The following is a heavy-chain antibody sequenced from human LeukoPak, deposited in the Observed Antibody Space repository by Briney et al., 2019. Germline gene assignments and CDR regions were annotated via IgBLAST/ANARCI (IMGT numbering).Heavy chain of an antibody. CDR3: AKDGSWSCTD. CDR2: IAHHGNNK. CDR1: GFTFSSSA. Sequence: GGSLRLSCGASGFTFSSSAMHWVRRGPGKGLEWVAYIAHHGNNKYYADSVKGRFAISRDNSKGSLYLQMNSLRADDTAVYYCAKDGSWSCTDWGQGTLVRVS. D-gene: IGHD2-8*02. V-gene: IGHV3-30*02. J-gene: IGHJ4*02.